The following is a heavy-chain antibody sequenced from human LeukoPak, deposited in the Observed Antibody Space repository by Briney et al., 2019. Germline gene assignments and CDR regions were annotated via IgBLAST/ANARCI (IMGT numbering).Heavy chain of an antibody. D-gene: IGHD2-2*01. CDR3: ARRLGYCSSSSCYVAPFDY. CDR1: GFTFSSYF. J-gene: IGHJ4*02. V-gene: IGHV3-7*05. Sequence: GGSLRLSCAASGFTFSSYFMNWVRQAPGKGLEWVAKIHPDGSDKYYVDSVKGRFTISRDNAKSSLHLQMNSLRAEDTAVYYCARRLGYCSSSSCYVAPFDYWGQGTLVTVSS. CDR2: IHPDGSDK.